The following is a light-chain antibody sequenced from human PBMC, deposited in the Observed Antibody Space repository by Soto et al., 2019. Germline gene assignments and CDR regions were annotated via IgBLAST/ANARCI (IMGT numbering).Light chain of an antibody. J-gene: IGKJ1*01. CDR1: QRITSW. CDR2: KAS. Sequence: DIQMAQSPSTLSSSVGDRVTITCRASQRITSWLAWYQQKPGKAPKLLIYKASSLESGVPSRFSGSGSGTEFTLTISSLQPDDFATYYCQQYNTYRTFGQGTKVDIK. CDR3: QQYNTYRT. V-gene: IGKV1-5*03.